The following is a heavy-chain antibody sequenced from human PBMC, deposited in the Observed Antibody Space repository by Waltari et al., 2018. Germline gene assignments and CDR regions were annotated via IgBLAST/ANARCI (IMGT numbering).Heavy chain of an antibody. V-gene: IGHV3-73*01. D-gene: IGHD6-13*01. CDR2: SRSKPNNYAT. J-gene: IGHJ4*02. CDR3: TGGAVTGTDF. Sequence: EVQVVESGGGLVQPGGSLKLSCATSGFTFSGSTIHWVRRTSGKGLEWIGRSRSKPNNYATRYTASVEGRFTIARDDSENTAYLQMSSLMTEDTAVYYCTGGAVTGTDFWGQGTLVTVSS. CDR1: GFTFSGST.